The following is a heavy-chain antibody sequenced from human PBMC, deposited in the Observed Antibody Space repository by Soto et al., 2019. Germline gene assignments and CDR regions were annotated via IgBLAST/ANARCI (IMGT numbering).Heavy chain of an antibody. CDR2: ISGSGGST. Sequence: EVQLLESGGGLVQPGGSLRLSCAASGFTFSSYAMSWVRQAQGKGLEWVSAISGSGGSTYYADSVKGRFTISRDNSKDSLYLQMNGLRAEDTAVYYCAKGGNPIPYLTGCYRLGWFDPWGQGTLVTVSS. D-gene: IGHD3-9*01. J-gene: IGHJ5*02. CDR1: GFTFSSYA. CDR3: AKGGNPIPYLTGCYRLGWFDP. V-gene: IGHV3-23*01.